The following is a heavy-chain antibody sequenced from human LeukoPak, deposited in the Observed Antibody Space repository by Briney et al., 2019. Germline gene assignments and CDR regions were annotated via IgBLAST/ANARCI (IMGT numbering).Heavy chain of an antibody. CDR1: GGTLSGYY. Sequence: SETLSLTCAVYGGTLSGYYWSWIRHPPAKGLEWIGEIKEREKTNYNPSLKSRLTISIDTSKNQFSLKLSSVTAADTAVYYCAREGLRNVDNLLGYWGQGTLVTVSP. J-gene: IGHJ4*02. V-gene: IGHV4-34*01. D-gene: IGHD5-24*01. CDR3: AREGLRNVDNLLGY. CDR2: IKEREKT.